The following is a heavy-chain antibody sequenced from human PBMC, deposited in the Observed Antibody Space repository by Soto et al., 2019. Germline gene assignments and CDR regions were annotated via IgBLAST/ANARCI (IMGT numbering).Heavy chain of an antibody. D-gene: IGHD5-12*01. CDR1: GYTFTSYA. Sequence: GASVKVSCKASGYTFTSYAMNWVRQAPGQGLEWMGWINTNTGNPTYAQGFTGRFVFSLDTSVSTAYLQICSLKAEDTAVYYCARGYELSYYYYYMDVWGKGTTVTVSS. V-gene: IGHV7-4-1*01. CDR2: INTNTGNP. J-gene: IGHJ6*03. CDR3: ARGYELSYYYYYMDV.